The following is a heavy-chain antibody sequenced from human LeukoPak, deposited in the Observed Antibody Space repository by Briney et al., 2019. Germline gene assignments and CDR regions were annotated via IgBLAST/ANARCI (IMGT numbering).Heavy chain of an antibody. CDR1: GFTFSSYG. CDR3: ARALIAVANLQRSNWLDP. J-gene: IGHJ5*02. V-gene: IGHV3-33*01. Sequence: GGSLRLSCAASGFTFSSYGMHWVRQTPGKGLEWVAVIWYDGSNKYYADSVKGRFTISRDNSKNTLYLQMNSLRAEDTAVYYCARALIAVANLQRSNWLDPWGQGTLVTVSS. CDR2: IWYDGSNK. D-gene: IGHD6-19*01.